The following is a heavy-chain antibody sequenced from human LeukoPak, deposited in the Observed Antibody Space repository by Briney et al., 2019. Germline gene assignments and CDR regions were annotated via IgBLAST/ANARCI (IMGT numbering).Heavy chain of an antibody. CDR1: GGSISSSNW. CDR2: IYHSGST. V-gene: IGHV4-4*02. D-gene: IGHD4-17*01. Sequence: PSGTLSLTCAVSGGSISSSNWWSWVRQPPGKGLEWIGEIYHSGSTNYNPSLKSRVTISVDTSKNQFSLKLSSVTAADTAVYYCASGTTVKYNWFDPWGQGTLVTVSS. J-gene: IGHJ5*02. CDR3: ASGTTVKYNWFDP.